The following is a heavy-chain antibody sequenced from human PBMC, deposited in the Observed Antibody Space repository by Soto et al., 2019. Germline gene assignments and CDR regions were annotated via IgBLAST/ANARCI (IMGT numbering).Heavy chain of an antibody. CDR1: GGSISSGGYS. CDR3: AKESYNRRTDFDY. V-gene: IGHV4-30-2*01. D-gene: IGHD3-10*01. Sequence: TLSLTCAVSGGSISSGGYSWSWIRQPPGKGLEWIGYIYHSGSTYYNPSLKGRFTISRDNSKNTLYLQMNSLRAEDTALYYCAKESYNRRTDFDYWGQGTLVTVSS. CDR2: IYHSGST. J-gene: IGHJ4*02.